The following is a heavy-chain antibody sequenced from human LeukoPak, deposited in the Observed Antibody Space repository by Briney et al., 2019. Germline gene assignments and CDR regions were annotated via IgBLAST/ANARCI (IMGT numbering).Heavy chain of an antibody. V-gene: IGHV3-30*04. D-gene: IGHD5-24*01. J-gene: IGHJ4*02. Sequence: GRSLRLSCAASGFTFSNYAMHWVRQAPGKGLEWVAILSHDGRHQYYAESVKGRFTISRDSSKNTVSLQMNSLRAGDSALYYCGRDPSARVTIDFWGQGTLVTVSS. CDR1: GFTFSNYA. CDR2: LSHDGRHQ. CDR3: GRDPSARVTIDF.